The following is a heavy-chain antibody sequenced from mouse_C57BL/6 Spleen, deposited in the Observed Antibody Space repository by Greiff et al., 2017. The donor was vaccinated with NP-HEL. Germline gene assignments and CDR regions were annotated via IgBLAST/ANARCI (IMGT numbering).Heavy chain of an antibody. CDR2: ISGGGGNT. D-gene: IGHD2-4*01. CDR3: ARPYDYDSRAFAY. CDR1: GFTFSSYT. V-gene: IGHV5-9*01. J-gene: IGHJ3*01. Sequence: EVKVVESGGGLVKPGGSLKLSCAASGFTFSSYTMSWVRQTPEKRLEWVATISGGGGNTYYPDSVKGRFTISRDNAKNTLYLQMSSLRSEDTALYYCARPYDYDSRAFAYWGQGTLVTVSA.